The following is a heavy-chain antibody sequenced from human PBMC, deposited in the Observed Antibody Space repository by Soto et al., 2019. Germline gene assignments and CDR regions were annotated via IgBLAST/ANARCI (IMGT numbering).Heavy chain of an antibody. V-gene: IGHV3-23*01. D-gene: IGHD3-10*01. CDR1: TNTFNIYA. CDR2: IKSGGST. Sequence: EVQLLESGGGLVQPGGSLRLSCAASTNTFNIYAMSWVRQAPGMGLEWVSAIKSGGSTYYADSVKGRFTISRDESKNTLHLQMNSLRAEDTAVYYCAKSPTMVRGLIFDSWGQGTLVTVSS. J-gene: IGHJ4*02. CDR3: AKSPTMVRGLIFDS.